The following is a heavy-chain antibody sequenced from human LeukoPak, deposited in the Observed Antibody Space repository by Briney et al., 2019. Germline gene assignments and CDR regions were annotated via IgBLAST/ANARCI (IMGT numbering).Heavy chain of an antibody. CDR3: ARDSVPSRMVPFYYHYGLDV. CDR1: GFTFHDHG. V-gene: IGHV3-43*02. Sequence: GGSLRLSCEASGFTFHDHGMHWVRQAPGKGLEWVSLISANGDDIYYADSVKGRFTISRDNSKHSLFLQMNSLRPEHTAFYYCARDSVPSRMVPFYYHYGLDVWGQGTTVTVSS. D-gene: IGHD2-2*01. J-gene: IGHJ6*02. CDR2: ISANGDDI.